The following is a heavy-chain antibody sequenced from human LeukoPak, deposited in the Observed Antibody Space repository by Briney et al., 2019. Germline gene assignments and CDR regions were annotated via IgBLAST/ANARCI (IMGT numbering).Heavy chain of an antibody. V-gene: IGHV1-2*02. J-gene: IGHJ6*02. Sequence: ASVKVSYKASGYTFTGYYMHWVRQAPGQGLEWMGWINPNSGGTNYAQKFQGRVTMTRDTSISTAYMELSRLRSDDTAVYYCARLDFWSGKYYYYYGMDVWGQGTTVTVSS. D-gene: IGHD3-3*01. CDR1: GYTFTGYY. CDR2: INPNSGGT. CDR3: ARLDFWSGKYYYYYGMDV.